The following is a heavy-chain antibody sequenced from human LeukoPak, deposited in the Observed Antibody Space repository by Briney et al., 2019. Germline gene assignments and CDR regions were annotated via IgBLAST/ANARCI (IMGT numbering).Heavy chain of an antibody. Sequence: GSLRLSCAASGFTFSDYYMSWIHQAPGKGLEWVSYISSGSTIYYADSVKGRFTISRDNAKNSLYLQMNSLRAEDTAVYYCARNAYDFWSGYYYPYYYYGMDVWGQGTTVTVSS. CDR1: GFTFSDYY. CDR3: ARNAYDFWSGYYYPYYYYGMDV. J-gene: IGHJ6*02. D-gene: IGHD3-3*01. V-gene: IGHV3-11*01. CDR2: ISSGSTI.